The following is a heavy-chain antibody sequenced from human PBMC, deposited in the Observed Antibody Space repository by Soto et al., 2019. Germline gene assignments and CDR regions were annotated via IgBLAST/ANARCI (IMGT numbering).Heavy chain of an antibody. D-gene: IGHD3-16*02. CDR1: GGTFSSYA. CDR3: ARGQGDYVWGSYRYGGVDY. Sequence: QVQLVQSGAEVKKPGSSVKVSCKASGGTFSSYAISWVRQAPGQGLEWMGGIIPIFGTANYAQKFQGRVTITADESTSTAYMELSSLRSEVTAVYYCARGQGDYVWGSYRYGGVDYWGQGTLVTVSS. V-gene: IGHV1-69*12. CDR2: IIPIFGTA. J-gene: IGHJ4*02.